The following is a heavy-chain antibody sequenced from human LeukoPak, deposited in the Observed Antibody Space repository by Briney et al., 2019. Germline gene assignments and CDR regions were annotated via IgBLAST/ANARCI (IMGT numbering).Heavy chain of an antibody. V-gene: IGHV4-4*07. Sequence: PSETLSLTCTVSGGSISSYYWSWIRQPAGKGLEWIGRIYTSGSTNYNPSLKSRVTMSVDTSKNQFSLKLGSVTAADTAVYYCAREVSSVMVRGHAFDIWGQGTMVTVSS. CDR3: AREVSSVMVRGHAFDI. CDR2: IYTSGST. J-gene: IGHJ3*02. CDR1: GGSISSYY. D-gene: IGHD3-10*01.